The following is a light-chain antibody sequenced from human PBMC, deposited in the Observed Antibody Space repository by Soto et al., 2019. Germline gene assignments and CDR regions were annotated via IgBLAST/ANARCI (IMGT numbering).Light chain of an antibody. CDR1: QSVGSSY. CDR3: QQYINSPWT. J-gene: IGKJ1*01. V-gene: IGKV3-20*01. CDR2: GAS. Sequence: EVVLTQSPATLSLSPGERATLSCGASQSVGSSYLAWYQQKPCQAPRLLIYGASTRATGIPDRFSGSGSGTDYTLTTSRLEPEDFEVYYWQQYINSPWTFGQGTKVEI.